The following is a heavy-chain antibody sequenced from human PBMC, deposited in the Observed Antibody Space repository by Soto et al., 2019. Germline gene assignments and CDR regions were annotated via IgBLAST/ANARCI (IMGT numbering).Heavy chain of an antibody. D-gene: IGHD3-16*01. CDR3: ARDIGFYYVN. CDR1: GFNVISYW. V-gene: IGHV3-7*01. J-gene: IGHJ4*02. Sequence: GGSLRLSCAVSGFNVISYWMSWVRQAPGKGLEWVAGIKEDGGEIYSLHSVRGRFSISRDSAGNVLHQAMNYLSAEDTGVYFCARDIGFYYVNWGQGTLVTVSS. CDR2: IKEDGGEI.